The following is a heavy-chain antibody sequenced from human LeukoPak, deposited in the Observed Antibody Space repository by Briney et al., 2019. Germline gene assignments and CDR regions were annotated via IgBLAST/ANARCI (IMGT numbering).Heavy chain of an antibody. CDR2: ISSSGSII. CDR1: GFTFSGYE. D-gene: IGHD6-19*01. J-gene: IGHJ4*02. V-gene: IGHV3-48*03. Sequence: PGGSLRLSCAASGFTFSGYEVNWVRQAPGKGLEWVSYISSSGSIIYYADSVKGRFTISRDNAKNSLYLQMNSLRAEDTAVYYCARDDAGYSSGWYWVYWGQGTLVTVSS. CDR3: ARDDAGYSSGWYWVY.